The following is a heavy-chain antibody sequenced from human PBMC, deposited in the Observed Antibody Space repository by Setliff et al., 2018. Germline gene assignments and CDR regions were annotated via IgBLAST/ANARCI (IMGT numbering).Heavy chain of an antibody. CDR1: GGTFSSYT. J-gene: IGHJ5*02. CDR3: ARDISLGKAAVWFGELKGWFDP. V-gene: IGHV1-69*04. D-gene: IGHD3-10*01. Sequence: SVKVSCKASGGTFSSYTISWVRRAPGQGLEWMGRIIPILGIANYAQKFQGRVTITADKSTSTAYMELSSLRSEDTAVYYCARDISLGKAAVWFGELKGWFDPWGQGTLVTVSS. CDR2: IIPILGIA.